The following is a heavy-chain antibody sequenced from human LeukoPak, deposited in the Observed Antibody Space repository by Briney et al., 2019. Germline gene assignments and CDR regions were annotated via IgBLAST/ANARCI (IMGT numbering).Heavy chain of an antibody. J-gene: IGHJ3*02. CDR1: GGSISSNSYY. D-gene: IGHD3-3*01. CDR3: ARFFRSAQRAFDI. Sequence: PSETLSLTCTVSGGSISSNSYYWGWIRQPPGKGLEWIGEINHSGSTNHNPSLKSRVTISVDTSKNQFSLKLSSVTAADTAVYYCARFFRSAQRAFDIWGQGTMVTVSS. CDR2: INHSGST. V-gene: IGHV4-39*07.